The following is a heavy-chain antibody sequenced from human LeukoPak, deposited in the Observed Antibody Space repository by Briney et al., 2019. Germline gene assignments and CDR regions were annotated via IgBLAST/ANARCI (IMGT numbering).Heavy chain of an antibody. J-gene: IGHJ4*02. CDR2: IYYSGST. V-gene: IGHV4-39*01. Sequence: SETLSLTCTVSGGSISSSSYYWGWIRQPPGKGLEWIGSIYYSGSTYYNPSLKSRVTISVDTSKNQFSLKLSSVTAADTAVYYCARLSTYYDILTGYYLGYFDYWGQGTLVTVSS. CDR3: ARLSTYYDILTGYYLGYFDY. D-gene: IGHD3-9*01. CDR1: GGSISSSSYY.